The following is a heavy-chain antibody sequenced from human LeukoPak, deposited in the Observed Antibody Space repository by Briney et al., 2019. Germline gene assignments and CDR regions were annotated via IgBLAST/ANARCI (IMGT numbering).Heavy chain of an antibody. CDR1: SGSISSSSYY. D-gene: IGHD3-3*01. V-gene: IGHV4-39*01. J-gene: IGHJ4*02. CDR2: IYYSGST. Sequence: SSETLSLTCTVSSGSISSSSYYWGWIRQPPGKGLEWIGSIYYSGSTCYNPSLKSRVTISVDTSKNQFSLKLSSVTAADTAVYYCARLRAIFGVVINYFDYWGQGTLVTVSS. CDR3: ARLRAIFGVVINYFDY.